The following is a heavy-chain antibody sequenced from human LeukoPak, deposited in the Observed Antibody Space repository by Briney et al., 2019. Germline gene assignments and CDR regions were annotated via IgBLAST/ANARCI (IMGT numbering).Heavy chain of an antibody. CDR3: ARGPRLPHFDY. D-gene: IGHD5-18*01. CDR1: GGSISSYY. CDR2: IYYSGST. Sequence: SETLSLTCTVSGGSISSYYWSWIRQPPGKGLEWIGYIYYSGSTNYNPSLKSRVTISVDTSKNQFSLKLNSVTTADTAVYYCARGPRLPHFDYWGQGTLVTVSS. V-gene: IGHV4-59*01. J-gene: IGHJ4*02.